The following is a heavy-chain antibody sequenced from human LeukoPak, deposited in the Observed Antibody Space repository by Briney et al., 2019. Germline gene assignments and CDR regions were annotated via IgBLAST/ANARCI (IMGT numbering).Heavy chain of an antibody. CDR3: ARDDVRYYYGSGATYWFDP. CDR1: GYTFTSYA. Sequence: GASVKVSCKASGYTFTSYAMNWVRQAPGQGLEWMGWINTNTGNPTYAQGFTGRFVFSLDTSVSTAYLQISSLKAEDTAVYYCARDDVRYYYGSGATYWFDPWGQGTLVTVPS. CDR2: INTNTGNP. D-gene: IGHD3-10*01. J-gene: IGHJ5*02. V-gene: IGHV7-4-1*02.